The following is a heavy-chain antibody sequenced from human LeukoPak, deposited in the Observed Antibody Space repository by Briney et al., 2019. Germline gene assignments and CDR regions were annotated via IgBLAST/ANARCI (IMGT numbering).Heavy chain of an antibody. V-gene: IGHV3-23*01. J-gene: IGHJ4*02. CDR3: AKVLYSVNNFNMIFDK. D-gene: IGHD5/OR15-5a*01. CDR2: VGGSDDTT. CDR1: GFTVADYV. Sequence: GGSLRLSCSDSGFTVADYVVNWVRQTPGGGLQWVATVGGSDDTTYYTDSVRGRFAISRDNFKNTVSLQMNSLRVEDTAVYYCAKVLYSVNNFNMIFDKWGQGTLVTVAS.